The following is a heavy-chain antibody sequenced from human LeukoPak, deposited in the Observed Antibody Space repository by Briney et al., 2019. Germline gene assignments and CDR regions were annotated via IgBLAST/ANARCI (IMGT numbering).Heavy chain of an antibody. CDR1: GFTFDDYA. D-gene: IGHD2-21*02. V-gene: IGHV3-9*01. J-gene: IGHJ2*01. CDR2: ISYNSDTI. CDR3: AKDYCGGDCYSGWYFDL. Sequence: GGSLRLSCAASGFTFDDYAMHWVRQAPGKGLEWVSGISYNSDTIAYADSVKGRFTISRDNAKNSLYLQMNSLRAEDTALYYCAKDYCGGDCYSGWYFDLWGHGTLVTVSS.